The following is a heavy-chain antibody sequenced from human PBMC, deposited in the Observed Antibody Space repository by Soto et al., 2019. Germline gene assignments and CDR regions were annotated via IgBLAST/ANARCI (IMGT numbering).Heavy chain of an antibody. CDR2: ISSSSSYI. Sequence: KTGGSLRLSCAASGFTFSSYSMNWVRQAPGKGLEWVSSISSSSSYIYYADSVKGRFTISRDNAKNSLYLQMNSLRAEDTAVYYCARLERGSWYYWGQGTLVTVSS. CDR1: GFTFSSYS. CDR3: ARLERGSWYY. J-gene: IGHJ4*02. V-gene: IGHV3-21*01. D-gene: IGHD6-13*01.